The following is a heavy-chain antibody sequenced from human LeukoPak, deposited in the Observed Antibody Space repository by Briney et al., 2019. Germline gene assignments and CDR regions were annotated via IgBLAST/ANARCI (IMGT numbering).Heavy chain of an antibody. CDR1: GFTFSSYG. CDR2: ISSSGSTI. Sequence: GGSLRLSCAASGFTFSSYGMHWVRQAPGKGLEWVSYISSSGSTIYYADSVKGRFTISRDNAKNSLYLQMNSLRAEDTAVYYCARDSNYYDSSGYTPDDYYYYMDVWGKGTTVTVSS. J-gene: IGHJ6*03. V-gene: IGHV3-48*04. D-gene: IGHD3-22*01. CDR3: ARDSNYYDSSGYTPDDYYYYMDV.